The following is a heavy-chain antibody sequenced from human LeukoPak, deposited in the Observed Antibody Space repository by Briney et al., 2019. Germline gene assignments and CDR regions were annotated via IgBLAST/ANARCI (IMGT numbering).Heavy chain of an antibody. CDR3: AKDTIPYGSGLRFDY. CDR2: ISGSGGST. D-gene: IGHD3-10*01. J-gene: IGHJ4*02. V-gene: IGHV3-23*01. CDR1: GFTVSSNY. Sequence: GGSLRLSCAASGFTVSSNYMSWVRQAPGKGLEWVSAISGSGGSTYYADSVKGRFTISRDNSKNTLYLQMNSLRAEDTAVYYCAKDTIPYGSGLRFDYWGQGTLVTVSS.